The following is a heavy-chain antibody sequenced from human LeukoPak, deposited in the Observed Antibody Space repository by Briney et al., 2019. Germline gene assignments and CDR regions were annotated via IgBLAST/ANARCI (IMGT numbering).Heavy chain of an antibody. D-gene: IGHD4-17*01. Sequence: ASVKVSCKASGYTFTSYDINWVRQATGQGLERMGWMNPNSGNTGYAQKFQGRVTMTRNTSISTAYMELSSLRSEDTAVYYCARAPDYGDFPDYWGQGTLVTVSS. CDR2: MNPNSGNT. V-gene: IGHV1-8*01. J-gene: IGHJ4*02. CDR3: ARAPDYGDFPDY. CDR1: GYTFTSYD.